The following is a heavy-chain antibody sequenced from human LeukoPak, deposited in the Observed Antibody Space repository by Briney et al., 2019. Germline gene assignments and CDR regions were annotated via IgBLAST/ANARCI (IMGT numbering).Heavy chain of an antibody. CDR1: GGSISSYY. CDR3: ARLASGSYGPLTPFDY. J-gene: IGHJ4*02. V-gene: IGHV4-59*08. Sequence: PSQTLSLTCTVSGGSISSYYWSWIRQPPGKGLEWIGDIYYSGSTNYNPSLKSRVTISVDTSKNQFSLRLSSVTAADTAVYYSARLASGSYGPLTPFDYWGQGTLVTVSS. CDR2: IYYSGST. D-gene: IGHD1-26*01.